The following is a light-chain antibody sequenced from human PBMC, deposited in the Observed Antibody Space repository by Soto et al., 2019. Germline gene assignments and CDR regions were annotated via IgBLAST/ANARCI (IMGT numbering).Light chain of an antibody. CDR1: QSDSSN. J-gene: IGKJ1*01. V-gene: IGKV3-15*01. CDR3: QQYNTRT. CDR2: GAS. Sequence: EIVMTQSPATLSVSPGERATLSCRASQSDSSNLAWYQQKPGQAPRLLIYGASTRATGIPARFSGSGSGTEFTLTISSLQSEDFAVYYCQQYNTRTFGQGTKVEIK.